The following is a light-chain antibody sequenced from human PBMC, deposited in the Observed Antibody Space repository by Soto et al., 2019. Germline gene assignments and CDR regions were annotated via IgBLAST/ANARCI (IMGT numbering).Light chain of an antibody. CDR1: QSLLHSSNNKNY. CDR2: WAS. CDR3: HQYATTYT. Sequence: DIVLTQSPDSLAVSLGERATINCKSSQSLLHSSNNKNYLAWYQQKPGQPPKLLIFWASTRESGVPDRFSGSGSGTDFTLTISRLEPEDFAVYYCHQYATTYTFGQGTRLEIK. V-gene: IGKV4-1*01. J-gene: IGKJ2*01.